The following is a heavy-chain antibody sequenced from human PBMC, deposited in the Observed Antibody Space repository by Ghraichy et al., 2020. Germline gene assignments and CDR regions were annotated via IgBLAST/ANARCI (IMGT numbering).Heavy chain of an antibody. Sequence: SETLSLTCTVSGGSISSYYWSWIRQPPGKGLEWIGYIYYSGSTNYNPSLKSRVTISVDTSKNQFSLKLSSVTAADTAVYYCARHVWELLSPLDYWGQGTLVTVSS. V-gene: IGHV4-59*08. CDR2: IYYSGST. CDR3: ARHVWELLSPLDY. D-gene: IGHD1-26*01. CDR1: GGSISSYY. J-gene: IGHJ4*02.